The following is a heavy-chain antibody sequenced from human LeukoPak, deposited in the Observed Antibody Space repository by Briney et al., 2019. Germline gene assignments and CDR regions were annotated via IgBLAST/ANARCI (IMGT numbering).Heavy chain of an antibody. CDR1: GFTFSSYA. CDR2: ISYDGGNK. V-gene: IGHV3-30-3*01. D-gene: IGHD3-3*01. CDR3: ASDDTNGVVIPL. Sequence: GGSLRLSCAVSGFTFSSYAMHWVRQAPGKGLEWVAVISYDGGNKYYADSVKGRFTISRDTSKNTLFLQMNSLRDEDTAVYYCASDDTNGVVIPLWGQGTLVTVSS. J-gene: IGHJ4*02.